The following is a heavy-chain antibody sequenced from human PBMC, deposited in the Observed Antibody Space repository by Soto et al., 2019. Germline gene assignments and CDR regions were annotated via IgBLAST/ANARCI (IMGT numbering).Heavy chain of an antibody. CDR3: ARTRGGYYGSGSYYVDY. CDR2: ISYDGTNK. V-gene: IGHV3-30-3*01. CDR1: GFTFSSYA. J-gene: IGHJ4*02. Sequence: GGSLRLSCAASGFTFSSYAMHWVRQAPGRGLEWVAVISYDGTNKYYADSVKGRFTISRDNSKNTLYLQMNSLRAEDTAVYYCARTRGGYYGSGSYYVDYWGQGTLVTVSS. D-gene: IGHD3-10*01.